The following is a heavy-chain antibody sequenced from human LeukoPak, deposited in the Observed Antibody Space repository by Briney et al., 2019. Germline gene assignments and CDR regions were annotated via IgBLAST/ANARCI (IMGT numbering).Heavy chain of an antibody. CDR3: ARPTDIVVDNDAFDI. CDR1: GYSFTSYW. Sequence: GESLKISCKGSGYSFTSYWSGWVRQMPGKGLEWMGIIYPGDSDTRYSPSFQGQVTISADKSISTAYLQWSSLKASDTAMYYCARPTDIVVDNDAFDIWGQGTMVTVSS. CDR2: IYPGDSDT. J-gene: IGHJ3*02. D-gene: IGHD2-15*01. V-gene: IGHV5-51*01.